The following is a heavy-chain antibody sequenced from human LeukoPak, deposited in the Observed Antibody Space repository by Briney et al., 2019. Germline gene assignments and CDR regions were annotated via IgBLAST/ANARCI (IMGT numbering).Heavy chain of an antibody. CDR3: ARGGYYYDSSGYESLVC. CDR2: IKQDGSEK. V-gene: IGHV3-7*01. J-gene: IGHJ4*02. D-gene: IGHD3-22*01. Sequence: GGSLRLSCAASGFTFSSYYMSWVRQAPGKGLEWVANIKQDGSEKYYVDSVKGRFTISRDNSKNTLYLQMNSLRAEDTAVYYCARGGYYYDSSGYESLVCWGQGTLVTVSS. CDR1: GFTFSSYY.